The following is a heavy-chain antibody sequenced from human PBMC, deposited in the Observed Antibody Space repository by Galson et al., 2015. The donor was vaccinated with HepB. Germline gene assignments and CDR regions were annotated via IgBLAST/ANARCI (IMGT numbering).Heavy chain of an antibody. J-gene: IGHJ4*02. CDR3: AKSVVPAAYWGDSVPTAFDY. CDR1: GFTFSHYD. D-gene: IGHD2-21*01. V-gene: IGHV3-23*01. CDR2: ISGGGGST. Sequence: SLRLSCAASGFTFSHYDLTWVRQAPGKGLEWVSSISGGGGSTYYADSLKGRITISRDNSKNTLYLQLNSLTAEDTAMYYCAKSVVPAAYWGDSVPTAFDYWGQGTLVTVSS.